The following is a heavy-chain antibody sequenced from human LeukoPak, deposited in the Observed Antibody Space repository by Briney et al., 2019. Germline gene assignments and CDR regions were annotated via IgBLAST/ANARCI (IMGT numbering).Heavy chain of an antibody. D-gene: IGHD2-2*01. CDR2: IYTSGST. CDR3: ARVRVPAAMGYYYMDV. J-gene: IGHJ6*03. CDR1: GGSISSYY. V-gene: IGHV4-4*07. Sequence: PSETLSLTCTVSGGSISSYYWSWIREPAGKGLEWIGRIYTSGSTNYNPSLKSRVTMSVDTSKNQFSLKLSSVTAADTAVYYCARVRVPAAMGYYYMDVWGKGTTVNVSS.